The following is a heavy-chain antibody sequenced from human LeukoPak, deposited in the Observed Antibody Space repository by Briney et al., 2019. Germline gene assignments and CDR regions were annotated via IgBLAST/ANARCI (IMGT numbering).Heavy chain of an antibody. D-gene: IGHD6-19*01. CDR2: ISSNGGST. J-gene: IGHJ6*02. V-gene: IGHV3-64*01. CDR3: ARAGAVAGLGMDV. Sequence: PGGSLRLSCAASGFTFSSYAMHWVRQAPGKGLEYVSAISSNGGSTYYANSVKGRFTISRDNSKNTLYLQMGSLRAEGMAVYYCARAGAVAGLGMDVWGQGTTVTVSS. CDR1: GFTFSSYA.